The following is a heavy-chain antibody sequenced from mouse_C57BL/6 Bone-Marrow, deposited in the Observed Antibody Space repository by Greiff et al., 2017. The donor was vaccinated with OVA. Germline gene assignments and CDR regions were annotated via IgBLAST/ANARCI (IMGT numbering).Heavy chain of an antibody. CDR1: GYTFTSYW. CDR3: ARDYYGIYYAMDY. V-gene: IGHV1-50*01. Sequence: VKLQQPGAELVKPGASVKLSCKASGYTFTSYWMQWVKQRPGQGLEWIGEIDPSDSYTNYNQKFKGKAPLTVDTSSSTAYMQLSSLTSEDSAVYYCARDYYGIYYAMDYWGQGTSVTVSS. CDR2: IDPSDSYT. J-gene: IGHJ4*01. D-gene: IGHD1-1*01.